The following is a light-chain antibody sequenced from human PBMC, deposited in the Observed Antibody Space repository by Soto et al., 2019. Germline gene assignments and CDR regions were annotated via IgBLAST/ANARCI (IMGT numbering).Light chain of an antibody. Sequence: EIVLTQSPGTLSLSPGERVTLSCRTSQNVSSSYLAWYQQKPGQAPRLLIYGTSSRATGIPDRFSGSGSGTDFTLTISGLEPEDFAVYHCQQYGSLPWTFGQGTKVEIK. CDR2: GTS. V-gene: IGKV3-20*01. CDR3: QQYGSLPWT. CDR1: QNVSSSY. J-gene: IGKJ1*01.